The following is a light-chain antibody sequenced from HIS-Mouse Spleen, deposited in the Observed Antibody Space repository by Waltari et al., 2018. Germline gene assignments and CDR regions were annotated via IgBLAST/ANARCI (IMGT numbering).Light chain of an antibody. CDR2: EDN. J-gene: IGLJ3*02. Sequence: NFMLTQPHSVSESPGKTVTISCTCSRRSIASNYVHRYQQRPGSAPTTVIYEDNQRPPGVPDRFSGSIDSSSNSASLTISGLKTEDEADYYCQSYDSSNWVFGGGTKLTVL. CDR1: RRSIASNY. V-gene: IGLV6-57*02. CDR3: QSYDSSNWV.